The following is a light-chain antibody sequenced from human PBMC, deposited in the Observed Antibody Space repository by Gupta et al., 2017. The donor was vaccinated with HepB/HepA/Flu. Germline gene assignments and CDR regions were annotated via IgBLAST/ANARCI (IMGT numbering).Light chain of an antibody. CDR1: QSVLYSSNNENS. CDR2: RAP. Sequence: DIVMTQSPDSLAVSLGERATINCKSSQSVLYSSNNENSLAWYQQKPGQPPKLLIYRAPTRESGVPDRFSGSGSGTDFTLTISSLQAEDVAVYYCQQYYSTPYTFGQGTKLEIK. V-gene: IGKV4-1*01. J-gene: IGKJ2*01. CDR3: QQYYSTPYT.